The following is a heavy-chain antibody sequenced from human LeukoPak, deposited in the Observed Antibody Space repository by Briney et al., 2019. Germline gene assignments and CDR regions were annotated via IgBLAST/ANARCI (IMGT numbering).Heavy chain of an antibody. D-gene: IGHD3-22*01. V-gene: IGHV4-30-4*08. J-gene: IGHJ2*01. CDR3: ARRRYYYDSSGYHSLGWCFDL. CDR1: GGSTSSGDYY. Sequence: PSETLSLTCTVSGGSTSSGDYYWSWIRHPRGKGREWIGYIFYSGSTYYNPSLKSRVTISVDTSKNQFSLKLSPVTAADTAVYYCARRRYYYDSSGYHSLGWCFDLWGRGTLVTVSS. CDR2: IFYSGST.